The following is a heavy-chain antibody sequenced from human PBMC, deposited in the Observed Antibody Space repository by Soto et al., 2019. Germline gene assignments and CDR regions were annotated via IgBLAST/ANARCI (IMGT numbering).Heavy chain of an antibody. Sequence: PSETLALTCTVSGDSMSSSNWWNWVRQPPGKGLEWIGEAHHSGRTNYNPSLKSRVTISVDRSQNHFSLQLTSVTAADTAVYYCARSEATALDYWGQGTVVT. CDR3: ARSEATALDY. J-gene: IGHJ4*02. CDR2: AHHSGRT. CDR1: GDSMSSSNW. V-gene: IGHV4-4*02.